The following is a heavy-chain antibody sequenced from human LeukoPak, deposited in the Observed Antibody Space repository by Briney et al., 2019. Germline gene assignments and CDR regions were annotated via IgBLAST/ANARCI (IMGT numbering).Heavy chain of an antibody. D-gene: IGHD2-15*01. CDR3: ARDQLYCSGGICYFDY. Sequence: PGGSLRLSCAASGFTFRSYWMHWVRQAPGKGLVRVSRIKSDGSSITYAESVKGRFTISRDNAKNTLYLQMNSLRAEDTAVYYCARDQLYCSGGICYFDYWGRGTLVTVSS. J-gene: IGHJ4*02. CDR2: IKSDGSSI. V-gene: IGHV3-74*01. CDR1: GFTFRSYW.